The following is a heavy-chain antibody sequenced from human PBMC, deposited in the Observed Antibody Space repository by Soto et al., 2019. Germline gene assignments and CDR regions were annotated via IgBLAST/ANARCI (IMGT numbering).Heavy chain of an antibody. CDR2: ISTNGGST. CDR3: VKGEYYYDSSGYYPFDY. V-gene: IGHV3-64D*06. D-gene: IGHD3-22*01. Sequence: GGALRLSCAASEFTFSNYAMSWVRQAPGKGLEYVSSISTNGGSTHYADSVKGRFTISRDNSKNTQYLQMSSLRAGDTAVYYCVKGEYYYDSSGYYPFDYWGQGTLVTVSS. CDR1: EFTFSNYA. J-gene: IGHJ4*02.